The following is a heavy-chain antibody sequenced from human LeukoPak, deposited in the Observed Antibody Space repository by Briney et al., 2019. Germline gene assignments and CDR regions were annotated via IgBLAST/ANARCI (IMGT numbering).Heavy chain of an antibody. D-gene: IGHD3-22*01. CDR2: ISTTSSYI. J-gene: IGHJ4*02. Sequence: GGSLRLSCAASGSTFSGYSMSWVRQAPGKGLEWVSSISTTSSYIYYADSVKGRFTISRDNAKNSLWLQMDSLRAEDTAVYYCARVSYDSGVDYWGQGTLVTVSS. CDR1: GSTFSGYS. CDR3: ARVSYDSGVDY. V-gene: IGHV3-21*01.